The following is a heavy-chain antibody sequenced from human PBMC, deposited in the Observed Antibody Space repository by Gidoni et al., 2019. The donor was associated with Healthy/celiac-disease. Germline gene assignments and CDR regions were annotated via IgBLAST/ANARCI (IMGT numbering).Heavy chain of an antibody. Sequence: QVHLQESAPGLVKPSETLSLTCTVSGGSISSYYWSWIRQPPGKGLEWIGYIYYSGSTNYNPSLKSRVTISVDTSKNQFSLKLSSVTAADTAVYYCAREEAGYSSSGFDYWGQGTLVTVSS. CDR3: AREEAGYSSSGFDY. CDR1: GGSISSYY. V-gene: IGHV4-59*01. CDR2: IYYSGST. J-gene: IGHJ4*02. D-gene: IGHD6-13*01.